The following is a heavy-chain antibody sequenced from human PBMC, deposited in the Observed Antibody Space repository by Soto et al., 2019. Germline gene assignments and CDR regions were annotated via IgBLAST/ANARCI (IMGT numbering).Heavy chain of an antibody. CDR2: IGPESGAT. Sequence: QVRLVQSGAEVKKPGASVKVSCKASGYTFTGHYIHWVRQAPEQGPEWMGEIGPESGATRYAQRFQGRVTMTRDMSITTVYMELTNLSPDDTAVYYCGRGRSGQIVVFYWGQGTPVTVSS. J-gene: IGHJ4*02. CDR1: GYTFTGHY. D-gene: IGHD1-26*01. V-gene: IGHV1-2*02. CDR3: GRGRSGQIVVFY.